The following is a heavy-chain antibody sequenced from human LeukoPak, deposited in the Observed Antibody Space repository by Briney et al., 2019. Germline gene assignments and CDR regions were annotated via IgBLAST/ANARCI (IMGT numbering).Heavy chain of an antibody. D-gene: IGHD3-16*01. J-gene: IGHJ4*02. Sequence: MTSETLSLTCAVYGGSFSGYYWSWIRQPPGKGLEWIGEINHSGSTNYNPSLKSRVTISVDTSKNQFSLKLSSVTAADTAMYYCARGLFPYPRGGCFDYWGQGTLVTVSS. CDR2: INHSGST. V-gene: IGHV4-34*01. CDR3: ARGLFPYPRGGCFDY. CDR1: GGSFSGYY.